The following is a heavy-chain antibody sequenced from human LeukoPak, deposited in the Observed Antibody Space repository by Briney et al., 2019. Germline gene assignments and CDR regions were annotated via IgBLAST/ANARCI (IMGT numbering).Heavy chain of an antibody. D-gene: IGHD3-3*01. CDR3: ARDYPHPKMRYDFWSGYTEYFQH. V-gene: IGHV1-18*01. Sequence: GSSVKVSCKASGGTFGSYAISWVRQAPGQGLEWMGWISAYNGNTNYAQKLQGRVTMTTDTSTSTAYMELRSLRSDDTAVYYCARDYPHPKMRYDFWSGYTEYFQHWGQGTLVTVSS. CDR2: ISAYNGNT. CDR1: GGTFGSYA. J-gene: IGHJ1*01.